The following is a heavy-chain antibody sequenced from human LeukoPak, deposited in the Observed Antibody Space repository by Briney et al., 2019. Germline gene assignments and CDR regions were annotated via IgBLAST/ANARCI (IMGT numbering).Heavy chain of an antibody. CDR3: ARGWGEKGYCRGGTCNNPQFDY. V-gene: IGHV3-7*01. CDR2: IKEDGREK. D-gene: IGHD2-15*01. J-gene: IGHJ4*02. CDR1: GLRFSDYW. Sequence: GGSLRLSCEASGLRFSDYWMTWVRQAPGKGLEWVANIKEDGREKYYVDSVKSRFTLSKDNAKNSVYLQMNSLGAEDTAVYYCARGWGEKGYCRGGTCNNPQFDYWGQGILVTVSS.